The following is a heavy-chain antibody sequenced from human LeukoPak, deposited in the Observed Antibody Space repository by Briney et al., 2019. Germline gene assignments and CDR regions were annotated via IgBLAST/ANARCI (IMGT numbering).Heavy chain of an antibody. CDR1: GGSISSYY. CDR2: IYYSGST. J-gene: IGHJ3*02. D-gene: IGHD3-22*01. V-gene: IGHV4-59*08. CDR3: ARSRPTYYYYDSSGYYTLDAFDI. Sequence: SETLSLTCTVSGGSISSYYWSWIRQPPGKGREGMGYIYYSGSTNYNPSLKSRVTISVDTSKNQFSLKLSSVTAADTAVYYCARSRPTYYYYDSSGYYTLDAFDIWGQGTMVTVSS.